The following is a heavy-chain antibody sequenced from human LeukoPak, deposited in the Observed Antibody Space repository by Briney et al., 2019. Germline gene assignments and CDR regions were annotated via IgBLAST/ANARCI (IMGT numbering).Heavy chain of an antibody. CDR3: AKVKARGKAGTFDY. D-gene: IGHD6-13*01. CDR2: ISGSGGST. V-gene: IGHV3-23*01. J-gene: IGHJ4*02. CDR1: GLTFSSYA. Sequence: GGSLRLSCAASGLTFSSYAMSWVRQAPGKGLEGVSAISGSGGSTYYADSVKGRFTISRDNSKNTLYLQMNSLRAEDTAVYYCAKVKARGKAGTFDYWGQGTLVTVSS.